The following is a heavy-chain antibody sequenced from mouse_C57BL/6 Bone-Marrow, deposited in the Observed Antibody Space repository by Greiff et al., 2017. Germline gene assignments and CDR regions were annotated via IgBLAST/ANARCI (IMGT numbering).Heavy chain of an antibody. J-gene: IGHJ3*01. CDR3: ARGRYYGNFAY. V-gene: IGHV1-64*01. D-gene: IGHD2-1*01. CDR2: IHPNSGST. Sequence: QVQLKQPGAELVKPGASVKLSCKASGYTFTSYWMHWVKQRPGQGLEWIGMIHPNSGSTNYNEKFKSKATLTVDKSSSTAYMQLSSLTSEDSAVYYCARGRYYGNFAYWGQGTLVTVSA. CDR1: GYTFTSYW.